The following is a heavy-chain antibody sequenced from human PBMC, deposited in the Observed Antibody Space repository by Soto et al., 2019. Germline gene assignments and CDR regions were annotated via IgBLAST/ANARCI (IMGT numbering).Heavy chain of an antibody. CDR3: ARSVFLWFGAENWFDH. J-gene: IGHJ5*02. CDR2: IYYSGST. V-gene: IGHV4-59*01. D-gene: IGHD3-10*01. Sequence: QVQLQESGPGLFKPAETLSLTCTVSGGSISSYYWSWIRQPQEKGLEWIGYIYYSGSTNYNPSLKGRVTISVDTSKNLFSLKLRSGTAADTAGYYCARSVFLWFGAENWFDHGGQGTLVTVSS. CDR1: GGSISSYY.